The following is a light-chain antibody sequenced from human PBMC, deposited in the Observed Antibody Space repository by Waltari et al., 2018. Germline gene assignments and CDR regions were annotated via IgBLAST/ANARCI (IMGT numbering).Light chain of an antibody. CDR1: QSIISW. V-gene: IGKV1-5*03. Sequence: DIQMTQSPSTLSASIGDRVTITCRASQSIISWLAWYQQKPGPAPRLLIYRATALETGVPARFSGNGAGTEFTLTISGLQPDDSATYFCKQDDSLWSFGQGTKVEVK. CDR2: RAT. J-gene: IGKJ1*01. CDR3: KQDDSLWS.